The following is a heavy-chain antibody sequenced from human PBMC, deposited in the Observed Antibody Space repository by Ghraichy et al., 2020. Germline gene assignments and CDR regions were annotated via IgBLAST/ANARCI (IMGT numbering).Heavy chain of an antibody. CDR3: AREGLYSSSPFDY. J-gene: IGHJ4*02. CDR2: TRNKANSYTT. V-gene: IGHV3-72*01. CDR1: GFTFSDHY. D-gene: IGHD6-6*01. Sequence: GVLRLSCAASGFTFSDHYMDWVRQAPGKGLEWVGRTRNKANSYTTEYAASVKGRFTISRDDSKNSLYLQMNSLKTEDTAVYYCAREGLYSSSPFDYWGQGTLVTVSS.